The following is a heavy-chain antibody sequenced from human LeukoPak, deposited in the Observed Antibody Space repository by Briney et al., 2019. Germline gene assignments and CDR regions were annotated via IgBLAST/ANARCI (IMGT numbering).Heavy chain of an antibody. CDR1: GFTFSSYE. D-gene: IGHD3-10*01. V-gene: IGHV3-48*03. Sequence: GESLRLSCAASGFTFSSYEMNWVRQAPGKGLDWVSYISSSGSTIYYADSVKGRFTISRDNAKNSLYLQMNSLRAEDTAVYYCAREGQYGSGIDYWGQGTLVTVSS. CDR2: ISSSGSTI. CDR3: AREGQYGSGIDY. J-gene: IGHJ4*02.